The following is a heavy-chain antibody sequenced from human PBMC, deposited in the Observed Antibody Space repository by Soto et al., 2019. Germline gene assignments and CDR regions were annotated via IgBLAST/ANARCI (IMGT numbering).Heavy chain of an antibody. CDR1: GFSFSSYA. V-gene: IGHV3-23*01. CDR2: ISGSGGNT. D-gene: IGHD3-22*01. J-gene: IGHJ5*02. Sequence: EVQLLESGGGLVQHGGSLRLSCAASGFSFSSYAMTWVRQAPGEGLDWVSSISGSGGNTYYAESVKGRFTISRDSSKNTVYLQVNSLRAEDTAVYYCAKGATMSSVNWFDPWGQGTLVIVSS. CDR3: AKGATMSSVNWFDP.